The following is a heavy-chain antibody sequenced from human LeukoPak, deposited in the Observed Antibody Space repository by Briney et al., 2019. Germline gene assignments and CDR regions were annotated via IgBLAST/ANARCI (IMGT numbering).Heavy chain of an antibody. Sequence: SETLSLTCTASAGSISSYYWSWIRQPPGKGLEWIGYVYYSGSTNYNPSLKSRVTISVDTSKNQFSLKLSSVTAADTAVYYCARYCSSTSCYFFDSWGQGTLVTVSS. CDR2: VYYSGST. D-gene: IGHD2-2*01. V-gene: IGHV4-59*08. J-gene: IGHJ4*02. CDR3: ARYCSSTSCYFFDS. CDR1: AGSISSYY.